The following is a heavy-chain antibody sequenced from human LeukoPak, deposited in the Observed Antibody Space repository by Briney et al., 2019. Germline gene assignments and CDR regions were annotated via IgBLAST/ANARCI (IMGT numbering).Heavy chain of an antibody. CDR2: IQNDGNDK. V-gene: IGHV3-30*19. CDR3: ARSGKIYFDWLLDY. Sequence: GGSLRLSCAASGLIFSTYGMHWVRQAPGKGLEWVAFIQNDGNDKYYADSVKGRFTVSRDNSKNTLDLQMNGLRAGDTAVYYCARSGKIYFDWLLDYWGQGTLVTVSS. D-gene: IGHD3-9*01. CDR1: GLIFSTYG. J-gene: IGHJ4*02.